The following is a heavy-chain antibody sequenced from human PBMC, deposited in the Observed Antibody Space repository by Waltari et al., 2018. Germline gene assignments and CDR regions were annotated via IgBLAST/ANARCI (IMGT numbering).Heavy chain of an antibody. Sequence: QVQLQQWGAGLLKPSETLSLTCAVYGGSFRGYYWRWIRQPPGKGLEWIGEINHSGSTNYNPSLKSRVTISVDTSKNQFSLKLSSVTAADTAVYYCARGSLGELSTLDYWGQGTLVTVSS. V-gene: IGHV4-34*01. D-gene: IGHD3-16*02. CDR3: ARGSLGELSTLDY. J-gene: IGHJ4*02. CDR2: INHSGST. CDR1: GGSFRGYY.